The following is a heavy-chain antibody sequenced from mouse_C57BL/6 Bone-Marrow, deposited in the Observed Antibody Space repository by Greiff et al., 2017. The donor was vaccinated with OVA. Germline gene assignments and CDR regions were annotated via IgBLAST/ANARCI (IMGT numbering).Heavy chain of an antibody. J-gene: IGHJ3*01. CDR1: GFNIKDDY. V-gene: IGHV14-4*01. Sequence: EVQLQQSGAELVRPGASVKLSCTASGFNIKDDYMHWVKQRPEQGLEWIGWIDPENGDTEYASKFQGKATITADTSSNTAYLQLSSLTSEDTAVYYCTTYCYLFAYWGQGTLVTVSA. D-gene: IGHD2-12*01. CDR3: TTYCYLFAY. CDR2: IDPENGDT.